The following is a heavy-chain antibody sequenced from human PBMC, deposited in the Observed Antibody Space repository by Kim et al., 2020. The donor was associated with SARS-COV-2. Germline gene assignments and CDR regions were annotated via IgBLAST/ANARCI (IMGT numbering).Heavy chain of an antibody. J-gene: IGHJ4*02. CDR3: AKGDSGSYYGYYFDY. Sequence: DSVKGRFTISRDNSKNTLYLQMNSLRAEDTAVYYCAKGDSGSYYGYYFDYWGQGTLVTVSS. V-gene: IGHV3-30*02. D-gene: IGHD1-26*01.